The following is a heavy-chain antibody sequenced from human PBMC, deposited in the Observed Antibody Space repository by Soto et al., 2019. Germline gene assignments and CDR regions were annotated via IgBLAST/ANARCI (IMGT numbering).Heavy chain of an antibody. CDR1: GFTFSSYW. J-gene: IGHJ6*02. Sequence: GESLKISCAASGFTFSSYWMSWVRQAPGKGLEWVANIKQDEIEKYYEDSVKGRFAISRENAKNSLYLQMNSLRAEDTAVYYCARERTGTTEDGYYYYYGMDVWGQGTTVTVSS. CDR3: ARERTGTTEDGYYYYYGMDV. V-gene: IGHV3-7*05. D-gene: IGHD1-1*01. CDR2: IKQDEIEK.